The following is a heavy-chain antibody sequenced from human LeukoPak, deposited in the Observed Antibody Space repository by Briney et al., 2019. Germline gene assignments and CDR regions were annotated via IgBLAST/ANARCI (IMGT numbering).Heavy chain of an antibody. V-gene: IGHV3-49*04. CDR3: TRAIRITIFGVVIGYYFDY. CDR1: GFTFDDYA. J-gene: IGHJ4*02. D-gene: IGHD3-3*01. Sequence: GGSLRLSCTASGFTFDDYAMSWVRQAPGKGLEWVGFIRSKAYGGTTEYAASVKGRFTISRDDSKSIAYLQMNSLKTEDTAVYYCTRAIRITIFGVVIGYYFDYWGQGTLVTVSS. CDR2: IRSKAYGGTT.